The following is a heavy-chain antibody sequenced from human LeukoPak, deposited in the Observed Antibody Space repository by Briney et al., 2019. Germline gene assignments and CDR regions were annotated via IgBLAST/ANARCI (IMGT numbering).Heavy chain of an antibody. CDR2: IYDSGST. Sequence: SETLSLTCTVSGDSISGYYWSWIRQPPGKDLEWIGYIYDSGSTNYNPALKSRVTISVDTSKNQFSLKLTSVTAADTAVYYCARSTTYGDLLFDYWGRGTLVTVSS. CDR1: GDSISGYY. V-gene: IGHV4-59*01. J-gene: IGHJ4*02. D-gene: IGHD4-17*01. CDR3: ARSTTYGDLLFDY.